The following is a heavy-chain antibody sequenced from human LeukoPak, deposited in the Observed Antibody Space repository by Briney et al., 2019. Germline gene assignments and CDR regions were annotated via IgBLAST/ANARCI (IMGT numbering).Heavy chain of an antibody. V-gene: IGHV3-23*01. CDR1: GFTFSSYA. CDR3: AKQVVRGVTAGRDAFDI. J-gene: IGHJ3*02. CDR2: ISGSGGST. Sequence: GGSLRLSCAASGFTFSSYAMSWVRQAPGKGLVWVSAISGSGGSTYYAASVKGWFTISTDHSKNTLYLQMNSLRAEDTAVYYCAKQVVRGVTAGRDAFDIWGEGTIVTVSS. D-gene: IGHD3-10*01.